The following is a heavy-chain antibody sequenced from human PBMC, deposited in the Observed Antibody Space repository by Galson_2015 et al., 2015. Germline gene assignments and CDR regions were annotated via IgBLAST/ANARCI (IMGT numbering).Heavy chain of an antibody. CDR1: GGSISSSNW. V-gene: IGHV4-4*02. D-gene: IGHD1-26*01. CDR2: IYHSGST. J-gene: IGHJ4*02. CDR3: ARVEGIVGATSPLDY. Sequence: ETLSLTCTVSGGSISSSNWWSWVRQPPGKGLEWIGEIYHSGSTNYNPSLKSRVTISVEKSKNQFSLKLSSVTAADTAVYYCARVEGIVGATSPLDYWGQGTLVTVSS.